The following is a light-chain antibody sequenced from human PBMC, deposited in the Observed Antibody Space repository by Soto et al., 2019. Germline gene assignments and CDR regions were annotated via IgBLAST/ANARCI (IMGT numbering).Light chain of an antibody. CDR3: MQGTHWSIN. CDR1: HNLVHSSGVAY. V-gene: IGKV2-30*02. J-gene: IGKJ5*01. CDR2: KVS. Sequence: HSQLSLTVTLTQTSSISFTSNHNLVHSSGVAYFSWFMQRPGRSQRRLMYKVSNRDSGVIARFSGSGSGTDFALKFSRVEAEDVGVYYCMQGTHWSINVGQGTRLQI.